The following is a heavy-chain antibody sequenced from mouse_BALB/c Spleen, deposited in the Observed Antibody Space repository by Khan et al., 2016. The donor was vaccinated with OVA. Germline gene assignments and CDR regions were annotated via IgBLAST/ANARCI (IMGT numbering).Heavy chain of an antibody. CDR1: GFIFSSYS. CDR2: ISSGGDYT. D-gene: IGHD1-1*01. J-gene: IGHJ3*01. V-gene: IGHV5-6*01. Sequence: EVELVESGGDLVKPGGSLKLSCAASGFIFSSYSMSWVRQTPDKRLEWVATISSGGDYTYYPDSVKGRFTISRDDAKNNLYLQMSSRKTEDTAMYYCASHLAGSFAYWGQGTLVTVSA. CDR3: ASHLAGSFAY.